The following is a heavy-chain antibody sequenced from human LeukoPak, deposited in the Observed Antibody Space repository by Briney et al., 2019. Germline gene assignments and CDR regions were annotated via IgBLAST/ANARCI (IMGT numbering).Heavy chain of an antibody. J-gene: IGHJ4*02. CDR3: VRDLGGRSGH. CDR2: INEDGSTT. D-gene: IGHD1-26*01. CDR1: GFTFSSNW. Sequence: GGSLRLSCAASGFTFSSNWMHWVRQAPGKGLVWVSRINEDGSTTNYADSVKGRSTIFRDNAKDTLYLQMNSLRAEDTAVYYCVRDLGGRSGHWGQGTLVTVSS. V-gene: IGHV3-74*01.